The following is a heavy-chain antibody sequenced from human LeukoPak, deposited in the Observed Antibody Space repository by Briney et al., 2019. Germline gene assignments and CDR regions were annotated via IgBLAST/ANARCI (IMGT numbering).Heavy chain of an antibody. V-gene: IGHV1-2*02. Sequence: GASVKVSCKASGYTFTGYYMHWVRQAPGQGLEWMGWINPNSGGTNYAQKFQGRVTMTRDTSISTAYMELSRLRSDDTAVYYCARDQAVLLWFGELLGFDYWDQGTLVTVSS. CDR2: INPNSGGT. CDR1: GYTFTGYY. J-gene: IGHJ4*02. CDR3: ARDQAVLLWFGELLGFDY. D-gene: IGHD3-10*01.